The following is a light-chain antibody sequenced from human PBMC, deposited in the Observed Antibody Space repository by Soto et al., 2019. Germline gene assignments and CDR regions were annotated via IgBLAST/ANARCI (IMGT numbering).Light chain of an antibody. J-gene: IGLJ2*01. CDR3: SSYTSSRTSVV. CDR2: DVS. CDR1: SSDVGAYNY. V-gene: IGLV2-14*03. Sequence: QSALTQPASVSGSPGQSITISCTGTSSDVGAYNYVSWYQQHPGKAPKLIIYDVSNRPSVVSNRFSGSKSGNTASLTISGLQAEDEADYYCSSYTSSRTSVVFGGGTKLTVL.